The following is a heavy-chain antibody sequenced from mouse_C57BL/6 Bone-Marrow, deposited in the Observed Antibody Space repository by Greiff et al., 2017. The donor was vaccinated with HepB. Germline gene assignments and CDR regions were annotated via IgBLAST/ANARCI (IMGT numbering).Heavy chain of an antibody. D-gene: IGHD2-5*01. CDR3: AVYYSNYDAMDY. CDR1: GYTFTNYW. V-gene: IGHV1-63*01. Sequence: QVQLQQSGAELVRPGTSVKMSCKASGYTFTNYWIGWAKQRPGHGLEWIGDIYPGGGYTNYNEKFKGKATLTADKSSSTDYMQFSSLTSEDSAIYYCAVYYSNYDAMDYWGQGTSVTVSS. CDR2: IYPGGGYT. J-gene: IGHJ4*01.